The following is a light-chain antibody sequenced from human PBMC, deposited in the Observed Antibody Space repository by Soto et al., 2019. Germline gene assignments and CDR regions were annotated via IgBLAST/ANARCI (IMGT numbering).Light chain of an antibody. CDR2: GAS. CDR3: QKYGGSSWK. Sequence: EIVLTQSPFTLSLSPVERATLSFRASHSFSSNFLAWYQQKPGQAPRLLIYGASSRATGIPDRFSGRGSGTAFTLTITRLEPEDFAVYYCQKYGGSSWKFGQGTKVDIK. J-gene: IGKJ1*01. V-gene: IGKV3-20*01. CDR1: HSFSSNF.